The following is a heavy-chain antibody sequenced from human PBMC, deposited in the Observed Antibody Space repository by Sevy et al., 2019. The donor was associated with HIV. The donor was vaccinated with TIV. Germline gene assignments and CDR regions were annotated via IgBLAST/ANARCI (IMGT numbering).Heavy chain of an antibody. V-gene: IGHV3-74*01. D-gene: IGHD4-4*01. CDR3: TRGSPDYRDYYYYYGMDV. J-gene: IGHJ6*02. Sequence: GGSLRLSCAASGFTFSNYWVHWVRQAPGKGLVWVSRINSDGRSTSYADSVKGRFTISRDNAKNTLWLQMNSLRVEDTAVYYCTRGSPDYRDYYYYYGMDVWGQGTTVIVSS. CDR2: INSDGRST. CDR1: GFTFSNYW.